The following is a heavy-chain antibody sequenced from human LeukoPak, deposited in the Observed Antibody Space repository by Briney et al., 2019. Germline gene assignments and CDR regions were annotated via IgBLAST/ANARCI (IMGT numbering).Heavy chain of an antibody. CDR3: ARQGHYYDSSGYYE. CDR2: IYYSGNT. D-gene: IGHD3-22*01. J-gene: IGHJ4*02. CDR1: GGSISSSSYY. Sequence: PSETLSLTCTVSGGSISSSSYYWGWIRQPPGKGLEWIGSIYYSGNTYYNPSLKSRVTISVDTSKNQFSLKLSSVTAADTAVYYCARQGHYYDSSGYYEWGQGTLVTVSS. V-gene: IGHV4-39*01.